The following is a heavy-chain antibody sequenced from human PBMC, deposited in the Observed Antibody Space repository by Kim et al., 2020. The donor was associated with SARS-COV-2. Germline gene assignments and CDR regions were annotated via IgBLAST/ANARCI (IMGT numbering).Heavy chain of an antibody. V-gene: IGHV3-11*04. CDR1: GFTFSDYY. J-gene: IGHJ4*02. CDR2: ISSSGSTI. D-gene: IGHD2-15*01. Sequence: GGSLRLSCAASGFTFSDYYMSWIRQAPGKGLEWVSYISSSGSTIYYADSVKGRFTISRDNAKNSLYLQMNSLRAEDTAVYYCARDFPLYTGNIGGSCVDYWGQGTLVTVSS. CDR3: ARDFPLYTGNIGGSCVDY.